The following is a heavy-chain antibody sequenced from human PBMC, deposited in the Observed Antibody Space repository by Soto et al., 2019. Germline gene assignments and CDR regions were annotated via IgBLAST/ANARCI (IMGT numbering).Heavy chain of an antibody. D-gene: IGHD2-15*01. J-gene: IGHJ4*02. CDR1: GGTFSSYA. CDR2: IIPIFGTA. Sequence: GASVKVSFKASGGTFSSYAISWVRQAPGQGLEWMGGIIPIFGTANYAQKFQGRVTITADESTSTAYMELNSLRPDDTAVYYCANFPSCSSSTCLDYWGRGTLVTVSS. V-gene: IGHV1-69*13. CDR3: ANFPSCSSSTCLDY.